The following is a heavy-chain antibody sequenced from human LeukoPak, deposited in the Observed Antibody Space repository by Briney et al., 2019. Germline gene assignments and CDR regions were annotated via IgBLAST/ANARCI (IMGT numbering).Heavy chain of an antibody. CDR3: ARGSGFSNPDYYYYMDV. CDR1: GGSFSGYY. V-gene: IGHV4-34*01. D-gene: IGHD4-11*01. CDR2: INHSGST. Sequence: SETLSLTCAVYGGSFSGYYWSWLRQPPGKGLEWIGEINHSGSTNYNPSLKSRVTISVDTSKNQFSLKLSSVTAADTAVYYCARGSGFSNPDYYYYMDVWGKGTTVTVSS. J-gene: IGHJ6*03.